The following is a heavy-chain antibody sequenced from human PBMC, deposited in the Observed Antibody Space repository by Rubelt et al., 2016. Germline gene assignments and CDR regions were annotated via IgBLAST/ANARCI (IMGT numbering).Heavy chain of an antibody. CDR1: GGSINSYY. CDR2: IYYSGST. J-gene: IGHJ4*02. V-gene: IGHV4-59*08. Sequence: QVQLQESGPGLVKPSETLSLTCTASGGSINSYYWSWIRQPPGKGLEWIGHIYYSGSTNYNPSLKSRVTISVDTAKNQFSRKLSSVTAADTAVYYCARHIYGDGDHWGQGTLVTVSS. D-gene: IGHD4-17*01. CDR3: ARHIYGDGDH.